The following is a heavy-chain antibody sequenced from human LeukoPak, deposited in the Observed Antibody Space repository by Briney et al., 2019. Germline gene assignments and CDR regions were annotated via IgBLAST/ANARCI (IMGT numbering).Heavy chain of an antibody. Sequence: GGSLRLSCAASGFTFSDYYMNWIRRAPGKGLEWVSYISSSGSTIYYADSVKGRFTISRDNARNSLCLQMNSLRAEDTAVYYCARDSSGWYHWFDPWGQGTLVTVSS. D-gene: IGHD6-19*01. V-gene: IGHV3-11*04. CDR3: ARDSSGWYHWFDP. CDR1: GFTFSDYY. CDR2: ISSSGSTI. J-gene: IGHJ5*02.